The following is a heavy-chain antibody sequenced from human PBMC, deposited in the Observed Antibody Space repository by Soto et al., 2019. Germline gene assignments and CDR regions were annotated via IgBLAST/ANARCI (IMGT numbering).Heavy chain of an antibody. CDR3: ARDAPRITMVQGHQYGGD. CDR1: GGTFCSDT. J-gene: IGHJ4*02. D-gene: IGHD3-10*01. CDR2: IIPILGIA. V-gene: IGHV1-69*08. Sequence: QVQLVQSGAEVKKPGSSVKVSCKASGGTFCSDTISWVRQAPGQGLEWMGRIIPILGIANYAQKFQGRVTITADKSTSTAYMELSSLRSEDTAVYSCARDAPRITMVQGHQYGGDWGQGTLVTVSS.